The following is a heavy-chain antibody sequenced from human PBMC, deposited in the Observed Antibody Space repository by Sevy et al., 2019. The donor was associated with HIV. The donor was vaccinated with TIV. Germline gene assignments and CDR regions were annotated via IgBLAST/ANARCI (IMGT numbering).Heavy chain of an antibody. D-gene: IGHD3-22*01. CDR3: ATTKDYYESSGSPVDY. CDR1: GYTLNQLS. J-gene: IGHJ4*02. Sequence: ASVKVSCKVSGYTLNQLSMHWVPQAAGKGLEWMGSFDPEDGETAYAQKFQGRVTMAEDTSIDTAYMELSSLRSEDTAVYYCATTKDYYESSGSPVDYWGQGTLVTVSS. V-gene: IGHV1-24*01. CDR2: FDPEDGET.